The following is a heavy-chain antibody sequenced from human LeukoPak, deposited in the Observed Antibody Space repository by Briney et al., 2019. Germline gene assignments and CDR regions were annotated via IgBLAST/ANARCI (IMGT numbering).Heavy chain of an antibody. D-gene: IGHD2-2*01. CDR2: IYPGDSDT. CDR1: GYSFTTYW. CDR3: ARHLSSTGGCCYVDY. V-gene: IGHV5-51*01. J-gene: IGHJ4*02. Sequence: GESLKISCTTSGYSFTTYWIGWVRQVAGKDLEWMGIIYPGDSDTRYSPSFEGQVTISADKSTSTAYLQWSSLKVSDTATYYCARHLSSTGGCCYVDYWGQGTLVTVSS.